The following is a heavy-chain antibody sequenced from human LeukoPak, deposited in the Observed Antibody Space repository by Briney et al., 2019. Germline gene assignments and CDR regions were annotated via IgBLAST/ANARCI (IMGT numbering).Heavy chain of an antibody. Sequence: GGSLRLSCTVSRFTFSDFYMSWIRQAPGKGLGWVSYISTSGSAKFYADSVKGRFTISRDNAKNSLYLYMNSLRVGDTAVYYCARGYSFNDYWGQGTLVTVSS. CDR3: ARGYSFNDY. J-gene: IGHJ4*02. CDR2: ISTSGSAK. V-gene: IGHV3-11*01. CDR1: RFTFSDFY. D-gene: IGHD5-18*01.